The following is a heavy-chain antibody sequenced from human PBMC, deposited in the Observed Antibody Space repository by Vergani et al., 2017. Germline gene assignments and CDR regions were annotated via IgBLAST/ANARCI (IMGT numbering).Heavy chain of an antibody. CDR1: GYSISSGYY. Sequence: QVQLQESGPGLVKPSETLSLTCAVSGYSISSGYYWGWIRQPPGKWLEWIGSIYHSGSTYYNPSLKSRVTISVDTSKNQFSLKLSSVTAADTAVYYCASPRGYSYGYLGYWGQGTLVTVSS. V-gene: IGHV4-38-2*01. CDR3: ASPRGYSYGYLGY. J-gene: IGHJ4*02. CDR2: IYHSGST. D-gene: IGHD5-18*01.